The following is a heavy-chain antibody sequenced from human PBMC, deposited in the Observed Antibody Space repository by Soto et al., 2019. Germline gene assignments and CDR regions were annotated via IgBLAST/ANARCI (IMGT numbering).Heavy chain of an antibody. Sequence: QLQLQESGPGLVKPSETLSLTCTVSGGSISSSSYYWGWIRQPPGKGLEWIGSIYYSGSTYYNPSLKSRVTISVDTSKNQFSLKLSSVTAADMAVYYCARLYSSGWPIDYWGQGTLVTVSS. V-gene: IGHV4-39*01. CDR1: GGSISSSSYY. CDR2: IYYSGST. CDR3: ARLYSSGWPIDY. D-gene: IGHD6-19*01. J-gene: IGHJ4*02.